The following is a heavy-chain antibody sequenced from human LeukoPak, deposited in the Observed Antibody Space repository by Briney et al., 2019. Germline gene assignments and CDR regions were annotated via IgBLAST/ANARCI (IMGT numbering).Heavy chain of an antibody. J-gene: IGHJ4*02. D-gene: IGHD3-3*01. CDR2: ISSSSSTI. V-gene: IGHV3-48*01. CDR1: GFTFSSYS. Sequence: GGPLRLSCAASGFTFSSYSMNWVRQAPGKGLEWISYISSSSSTIYYADSVKGRFTISRDNAKNSLYLHMNRLRAEDTAGLYCARDGGDFGVGTLPFDYWGQGTLVTVSS. CDR3: ARDGGDFGVGTLPFDY.